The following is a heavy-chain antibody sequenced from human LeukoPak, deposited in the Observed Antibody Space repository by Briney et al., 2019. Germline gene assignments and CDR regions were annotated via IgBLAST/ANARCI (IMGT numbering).Heavy chain of an antibody. Sequence: PGGSLRLSCAASGFTFSSYAMHWVRQAPGKGLEWVAVISYDGSNKYYADSVKGRFTISRDNSKNTLYLQMNSLRAEDTAVYYCARECGLWEWAFDIWGQGTMVTVSS. CDR3: ARECGLWEWAFDI. V-gene: IGHV3-30-3*01. J-gene: IGHJ3*02. CDR1: GFTFSSYA. CDR2: ISYDGSNK. D-gene: IGHD5-18*01.